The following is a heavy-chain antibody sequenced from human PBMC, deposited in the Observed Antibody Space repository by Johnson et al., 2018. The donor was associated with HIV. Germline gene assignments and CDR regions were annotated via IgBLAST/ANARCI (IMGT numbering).Heavy chain of an antibody. CDR3: AKDRYGGSYPDAFDI. CDR1: GFTFSSYG. Sequence: VQLVESGGGLVQPGGSLRLSCAASGFTFSSYGMHWVRQAPGKGLEWVGRTRNKANSYTTEYAASVKGRFTISRDDSKNSLYLQMNSLKTEDTAVYYCAKDRYGGSYPDAFDIWGQGTMVTVSS. CDR2: TRNKANSYTT. J-gene: IGHJ3*02. D-gene: IGHD1-26*01. V-gene: IGHV3-72*01.